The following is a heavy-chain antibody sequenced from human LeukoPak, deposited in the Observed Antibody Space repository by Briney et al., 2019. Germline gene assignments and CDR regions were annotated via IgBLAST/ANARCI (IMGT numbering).Heavy chain of an antibody. CDR2: IYYSGST. Sequence: SETLSLTCSVSGGSISSYFWSWIRQPPGKGLEWIGYIYYSGSTNYNPSLRSRVTISVDTSKNQFSLKLSSVTAADTAVYYCARHYEGGSGYYPYWGQGTLVTVSS. V-gene: IGHV4-59*08. J-gene: IGHJ4*02. CDR3: ARHYEGGSGYYPY. D-gene: IGHD3-22*01. CDR1: GGSISSYF.